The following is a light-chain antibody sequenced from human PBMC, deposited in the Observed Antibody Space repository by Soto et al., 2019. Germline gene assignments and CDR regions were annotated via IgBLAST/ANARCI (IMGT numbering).Light chain of an antibody. CDR1: QDIIRH. CDR3: QHSYTVPIA. Sequence: DIQMTQSPSSLSASEGDGVTITFWASQDIIRHLNWYQHKPGRAPGLLIYAASTLQSGVPSRFTGSGSGTEFTLTISGLQPEDFATYYCQHSYTVPIAFGQGTRLEIK. CDR2: AAS. J-gene: IGKJ5*01. V-gene: IGKV1-39*01.